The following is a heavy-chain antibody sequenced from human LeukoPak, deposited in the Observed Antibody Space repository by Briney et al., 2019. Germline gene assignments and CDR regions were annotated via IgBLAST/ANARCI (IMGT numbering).Heavy chain of an antibody. D-gene: IGHD4-17*01. CDR2: ISGSGGST. CDR1: GFTFSSYA. V-gene: IGHV3-23*01. CDR3: ANDRGDYDY. Sequence: PGGSLRLSCAASGFTFSSYAVSWVRQAPGKGLEWVSAISGSGGSTYYADSVKGRFTISRDNSKNTLCLQMNSLRAEDTAVYYCANDRGDYDYWGQGTLVTVSS. J-gene: IGHJ4*02.